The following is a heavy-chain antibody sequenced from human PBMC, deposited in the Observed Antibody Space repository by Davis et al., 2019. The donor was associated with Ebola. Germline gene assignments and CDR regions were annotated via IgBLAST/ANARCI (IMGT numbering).Heavy chain of an antibody. CDR3: AKAGYYDLLTGFLPFPFS. J-gene: IGHJ5*02. Sequence: GESLKISCTDSVITFSSYAMTWVRQAPGKGLEWVSAISATGGHTYYANSVKGRFTISRDNSKNTLYLQMNSLRPEDTAVYYCAKAGYYDLLTGFLPFPFSWGQGTLVTVSS. CDR1: VITFSSYA. V-gene: IGHV3-23*01. CDR2: ISATGGHT. D-gene: IGHD3-9*01.